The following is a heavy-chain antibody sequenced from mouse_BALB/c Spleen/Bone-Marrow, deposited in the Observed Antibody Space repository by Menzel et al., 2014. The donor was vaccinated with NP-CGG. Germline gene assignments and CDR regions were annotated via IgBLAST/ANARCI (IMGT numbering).Heavy chain of an antibody. CDR1: GFTFSSYY. CDR2: INSYGGST. D-gene: IGHD1-1*01. CDR3: AGSYYGSTFDY. V-gene: IGHV5-6-2*01. J-gene: IGHJ2*01. Sequence: DVMLVESGGGLVKLGGSLKLSRAASGFTFSSYYMSWARQTPEKRLELVAAINSYGGSTYYPDTVKGRFTISRDNAKNTLYLQMSSLKSEDTALYYCAGSYYGSTFDYWGQGTTLTVSS.